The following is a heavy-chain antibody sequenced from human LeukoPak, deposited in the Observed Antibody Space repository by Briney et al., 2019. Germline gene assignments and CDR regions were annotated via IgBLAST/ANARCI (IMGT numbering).Heavy chain of an antibody. CDR2: ISTNGGST. Sequence: GGSLRLSCAASGFSFNTYAMHWVRQAPGKGLEYVSAISTNGGSTNYANSVKGRFTISRDNSKNTLYLQMGSLKTEDMAVYYCARLNSGNYNRGYLDYWGQGTLVTASS. D-gene: IGHD4-23*01. CDR3: ARLNSGNYNRGYLDY. V-gene: IGHV3-64*01. CDR1: GFSFNTYA. J-gene: IGHJ4*02.